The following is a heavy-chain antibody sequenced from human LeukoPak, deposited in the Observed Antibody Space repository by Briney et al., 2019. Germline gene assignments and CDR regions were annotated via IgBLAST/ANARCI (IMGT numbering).Heavy chain of an antibody. Sequence: GASVKVSCKASGYTFTSYGISWVRQAPGQGLEWMGWISAYNGNTNYAQKLQGRVTMTTDTSTSTAYMELRSLRSDDTAVYYCARDRGYDYVWGSYRYEPYYFDYWGQGTLVTVSS. CDR1: GYTFTSYG. CDR2: ISAYNGNT. D-gene: IGHD3-16*02. J-gene: IGHJ4*02. CDR3: ARDRGYDYVWGSYRYEPYYFDY. V-gene: IGHV1-18*01.